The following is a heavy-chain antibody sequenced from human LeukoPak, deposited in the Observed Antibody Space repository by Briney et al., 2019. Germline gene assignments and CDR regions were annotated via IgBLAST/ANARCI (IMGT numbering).Heavy chain of an antibody. J-gene: IGHJ6*03. CDR2: INPNSGGT. D-gene: IGHD3-10*01. CDR3: ARCHYYGSGSYVDYYYYMDV. CDR1: GYTFTGYY. Sequence: ASVKVSCKASGYTFTGYYMHWVRQAPGQGLEWMGWINPNSGGTNYAQKFQGRVTITADESTSTAYMELSSLRSEDTAVYYCARCHYYGSGSYVDYYYYMDVWGKGTTVTISS. V-gene: IGHV1-2*02.